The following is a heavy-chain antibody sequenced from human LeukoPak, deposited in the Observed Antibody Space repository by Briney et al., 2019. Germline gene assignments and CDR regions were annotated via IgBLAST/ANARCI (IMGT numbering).Heavy chain of an antibody. J-gene: IGHJ4*02. CDR1: GGTFSSYA. D-gene: IGHD5-24*01. CDR3: ASNGMATITYFDY. Sequence: GASVKVSCKASGGTFSSYAISWVRQAPRQGLEWMGGIIPIFGTANYAQKFQGRVTITTDESTSTAYMELSSLRSEDTAVYYCASNGMATITYFDYWGQGALVTVSS. V-gene: IGHV1-69*05. CDR2: IIPIFGTA.